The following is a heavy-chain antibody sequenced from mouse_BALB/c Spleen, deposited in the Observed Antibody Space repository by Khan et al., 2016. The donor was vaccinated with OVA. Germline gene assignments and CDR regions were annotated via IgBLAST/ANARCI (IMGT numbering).Heavy chain of an antibody. V-gene: IGHV5-6-5*01. CDR3: ARDYLFVY. Sequence: EVELVESGGGLVKPGGSLKVSCAASGFTFSNYAMSWVRQTPEKRLEWVASISTGDTTYYPDSVKGRFTISRDNARNILYLQMSSLRSDDTAMYYFARDYLFVYVGQGTLVTVSA. CDR2: ISTGDTT. D-gene: IGHD1-1*01. J-gene: IGHJ3*01. CDR1: GFTFSNYA.